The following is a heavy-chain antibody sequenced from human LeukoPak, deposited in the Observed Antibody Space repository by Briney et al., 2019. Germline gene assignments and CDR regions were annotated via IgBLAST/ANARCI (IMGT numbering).Heavy chain of an antibody. Sequence: PSETLSLTCTVSGGSISSSSYYWGWIRQPPGKGLEWIGSIYYSGSTYYNPSLKSRVTISVDTSKNQFSLKLSSVTAADTAVYYCARDSGYYSYYAFDIWGQGTMVTVSS. CDR3: ARDSGYYSYYAFDI. CDR1: GGSISSSSYY. CDR2: IYYSGST. V-gene: IGHV4-39*07. J-gene: IGHJ3*02. D-gene: IGHD3-22*01.